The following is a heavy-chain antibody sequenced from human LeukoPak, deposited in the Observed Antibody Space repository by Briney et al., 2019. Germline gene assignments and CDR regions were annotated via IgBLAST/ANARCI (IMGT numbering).Heavy chain of an antibody. CDR1: GFTFSSYW. Sequence: GGSLRLSCAASGFTFSSYWMSWVRQAPGKGLEWVANIKQEGSEKYYVDSVKGGFTISRDNAKNSLYLQMNSLRAEDTAVYYCARRLTIIVVVRGYYFDYWGQGTLVTVSS. CDR2: IKQEGSEK. J-gene: IGHJ4*02. CDR3: ARRLTIIVVVRGYYFDY. V-gene: IGHV3-7*01. D-gene: IGHD3-22*01.